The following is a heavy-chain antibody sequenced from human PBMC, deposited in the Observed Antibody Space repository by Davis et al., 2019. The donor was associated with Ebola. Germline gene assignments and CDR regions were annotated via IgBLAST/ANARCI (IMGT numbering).Heavy chain of an antibody. Sequence: PSETLSLTCTVSGGSVSSGSYYWSWIRQPPGKGLEWIGYIYYSGSTNYNPSLKSRVTISVDTSKNQFSLKLSSVTAADTAVYYCARDRAYIVGATNSGGFDPWGQGTLVTVSS. CDR1: GGSVSSGSYY. J-gene: IGHJ5*02. V-gene: IGHV4-61*01. CDR2: IYYSGST. CDR3: ARDRAYIVGATNSGGFDP. D-gene: IGHD1-26*01.